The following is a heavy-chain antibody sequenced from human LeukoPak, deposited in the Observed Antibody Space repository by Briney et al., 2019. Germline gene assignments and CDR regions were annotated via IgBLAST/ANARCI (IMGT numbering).Heavy chain of an antibody. CDR2: ITSSSTTK. J-gene: IGHJ4*02. D-gene: IGHD3-22*01. CDR3: AKEVVMNYYFDY. V-gene: IGHV3-11*01. Sequence: GGSLRLSCAASGFAFNDFYMSWIRQAPGKGLEWISYITSSSTTKNYADSVKGRFTISRDNANNLLYLQMNSLRAEDTAVYYCAKEVVMNYYFDYWGQGTLVTVSS. CDR1: GFAFNDFY.